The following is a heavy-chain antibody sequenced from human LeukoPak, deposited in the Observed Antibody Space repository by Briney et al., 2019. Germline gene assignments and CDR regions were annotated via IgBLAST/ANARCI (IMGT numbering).Heavy chain of an antibody. Sequence: PGGSLRLSCAASGFIFTNYGMHWLRQAPGKGLEWVAFIRYDETNKYYVESVRGRFTISRDNSKNTLYLQMNSLRAEDTAVYYCARRAGAYSHPYDYWGQGTLVTVSS. CDR3: ARRAGAYSHPYDY. CDR2: IRYDETNK. D-gene: IGHD4/OR15-4a*01. J-gene: IGHJ4*02. CDR1: GFIFTNYG. V-gene: IGHV3-30*02.